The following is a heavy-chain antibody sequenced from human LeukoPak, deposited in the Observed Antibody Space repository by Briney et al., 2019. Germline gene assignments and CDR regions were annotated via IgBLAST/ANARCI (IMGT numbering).Heavy chain of an antibody. CDR1: GFIVSSNY. CDR3: ARATTAIDY. D-gene: IGHD4-11*01. CDR2: FYSGDRT. J-gene: IGHJ4*02. V-gene: IGHV3-66*01. Sequence: GGSLRLSCAASGFIVSSNYMSWVRQAPGKGLEWVSVFYSGDRTYYADPVKGRFTISRDNSKNMMYLQMNSLRAEDTAVYYCARATTAIDYWGQGTLVTVSS.